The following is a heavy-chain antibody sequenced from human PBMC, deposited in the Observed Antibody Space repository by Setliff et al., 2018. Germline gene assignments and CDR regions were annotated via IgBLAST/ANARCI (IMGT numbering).Heavy chain of an antibody. Sequence: SETLSLTCGVSGDSVISNNWWSWVRQSPGKGLEWIGEIHHSGTSNYNPSLESRVTMSVDESKNLLSLNLTSVTAADTAIYYCAREREYCTGGTCHALGWFDPWGQGTQVTVSS. V-gene: IGHV4-4*02. CDR1: GDSVISNNW. J-gene: IGHJ5*02. CDR3: AREREYCTGGTCHALGWFDP. D-gene: IGHD2-8*02. CDR2: IHHSGTS.